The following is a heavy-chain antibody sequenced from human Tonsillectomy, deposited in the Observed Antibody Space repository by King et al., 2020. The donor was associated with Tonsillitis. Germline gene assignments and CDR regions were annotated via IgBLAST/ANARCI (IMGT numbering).Heavy chain of an antibody. Sequence: VQLQQWGAGLLKPSETLSLTCAVYGESFSNYYWSWIRQPPGKGLEWIGEINHSGSTNYNPSLKNRVTISVETSKNQFSLKLSSVTAADTAVYYCARADIVVVPAARARYDYFDSWGQGTLVTVSS. CDR1: GESFSNYY. V-gene: IGHV4-34*01. D-gene: IGHD2-2*01. CDR3: ARADIVVVPAARARYDYFDS. CDR2: INHSGST. J-gene: IGHJ4*02.